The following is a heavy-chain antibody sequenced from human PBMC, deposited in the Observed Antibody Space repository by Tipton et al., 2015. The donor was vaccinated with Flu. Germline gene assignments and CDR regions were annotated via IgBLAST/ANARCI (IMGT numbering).Heavy chain of an antibody. D-gene: IGHD3-10*01. J-gene: IGHJ4*02. V-gene: IGHV3-11*04. CDR2: ISSSGSTI. CDR1: GFTFSDYY. CDR3: ARAPWFGELNFDY. Sequence: LSLTCAASGFTFSDYYMSWIRQAPGKGLEWVSYISSSGSTIYYADSVKGRFTISRDSAKNSLYLQMNSLRAEDTAVYYCARAPWFGELNFDYWGQGTLVTVSS.